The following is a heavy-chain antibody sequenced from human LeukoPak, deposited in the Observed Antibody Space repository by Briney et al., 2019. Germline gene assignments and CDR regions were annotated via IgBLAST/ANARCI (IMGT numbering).Heavy chain of an antibody. CDR2: IYHSGST. D-gene: IGHD1-26*01. V-gene: IGHV4-30-2*01. CDR3: ARGEEWDLRLDY. Sequence: SETLSLTCTVSGGSISSGGYYWSWIRQPPGKGLEWIGYIYHSGSTYYNPSLKSRVTISVDRSKNQFSLKLSSVTAADTAVYYCARGEEWDLRLDYWGQGTLVTVSS. CDR1: GGSISSGGYY. J-gene: IGHJ4*02.